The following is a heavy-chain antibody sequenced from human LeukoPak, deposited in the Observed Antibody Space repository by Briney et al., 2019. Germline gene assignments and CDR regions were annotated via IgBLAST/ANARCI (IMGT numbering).Heavy chain of an antibody. J-gene: IGHJ4*02. V-gene: IGHV4-34*01. D-gene: IGHD3-10*01. CDR3: ARRPPSYYGSGSYYKGGFDY. CDR1: GGSFSGYY. CDR2: INHSGTT. Sequence: SETLSLTCAVYGGSFSGYYWSWIRQPPGKGLEWIGEINHSGTTNYNPSLKSRVAISVDTSKNQFSLKLSSVTAADTAVYYCARRPPSYYGSGSYYKGGFDYWGQGTLVTVSS.